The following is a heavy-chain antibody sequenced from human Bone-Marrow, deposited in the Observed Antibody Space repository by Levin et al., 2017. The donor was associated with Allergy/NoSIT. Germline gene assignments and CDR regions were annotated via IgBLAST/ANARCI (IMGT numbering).Heavy chain of an antibody. CDR3: AKDHPSSGWPAFDY. Sequence: GESLKISCVGSGFTFSRYAMSWVRQAPGRGLEWVASVNNGGNAYYGDSVKGRFTVSRDNSRNTLDLQMNSRRDDDTAIYYCAKDHPSSGWPAFDYWGQGTRVSVSS. CDR2: VNNGGNA. CDR1: GFTFSRYA. V-gene: IGHV3-23*01. D-gene: IGHD6-19*01. J-gene: IGHJ4*02.